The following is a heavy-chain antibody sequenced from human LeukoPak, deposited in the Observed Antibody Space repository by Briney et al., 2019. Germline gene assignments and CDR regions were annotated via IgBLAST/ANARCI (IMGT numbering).Heavy chain of an antibody. CDR1: GYTFTSYY. J-gene: IGHJ4*02. Sequence: ASVKVSCKASGYTFTSYYMHWVRQAPGQGLEWMGIINPSGGTTTYAQKFQGRVTMTRDTSTSTVYMELSSLRSEDTAVYYCAITLGYDSSGYYFDYWGQGTLATVSS. D-gene: IGHD3-22*01. V-gene: IGHV1-46*01. CDR3: AITLGYDSSGYYFDY. CDR2: INPSGGTT.